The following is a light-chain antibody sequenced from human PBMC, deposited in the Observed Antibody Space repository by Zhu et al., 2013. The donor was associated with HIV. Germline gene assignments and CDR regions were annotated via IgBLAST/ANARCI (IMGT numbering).Light chain of an antibody. Sequence: DIQMTQSPSTLSASVGDRVTITCRASQSISSWLAWYQQKPGKAPKLLIYKASSLESGVPSRFSGSGSGTEFTLTISSLQPDDFATYYCQQYNSYSPNKTFGQGTQGGNQT. CDR2: KAS. J-gene: IGKJ1*01. V-gene: IGKV1-5*03. CDR1: QSISSW. CDR3: QQYNSYSPNKT.